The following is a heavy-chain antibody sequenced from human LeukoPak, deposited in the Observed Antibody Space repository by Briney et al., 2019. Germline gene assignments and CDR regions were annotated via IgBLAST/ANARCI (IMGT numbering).Heavy chain of an antibody. V-gene: IGHV4-34*01. CDR2: INHSGST. D-gene: IGHD2-8*01. Sequence: SETLSLTXAVYGGSFSGYYWSWIRQPPGKGLEWIGEINHSGSTNYNPSLKSRVTISVDTSKNQFSLKLSSVTAADTAVYYCARGLSLRVCANDLDYYYMDVWGKGTTVTVSS. CDR3: ARGLSLRVCANDLDYYYMDV. CDR1: GGSFSGYY. J-gene: IGHJ6*03.